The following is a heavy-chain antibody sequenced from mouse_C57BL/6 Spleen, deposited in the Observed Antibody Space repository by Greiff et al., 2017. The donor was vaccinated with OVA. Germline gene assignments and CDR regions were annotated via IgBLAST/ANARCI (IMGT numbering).Heavy chain of an antibody. CDR2: IDPENGDT. Sequence: EVQLQQSGAELVRPGASVKLSCTASGFNIKDDYMHWVKQRPEQGLEWIGWIDPENGDTESASKFQGKATITADTSSNTAYLQLSSLTSEDTAVYYCTTGLRRAMDYWGQGTSVTVSS. CDR1: GFNIKDDY. CDR3: TTGLRRAMDY. J-gene: IGHJ4*01. V-gene: IGHV14-4*01. D-gene: IGHD2-4*01.